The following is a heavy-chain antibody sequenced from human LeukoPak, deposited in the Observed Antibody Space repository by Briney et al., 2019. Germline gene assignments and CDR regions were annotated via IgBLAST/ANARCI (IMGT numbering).Heavy chain of an antibody. J-gene: IGHJ5*02. D-gene: IGHD2-2*01. CDR3: AREDIVVVPAAGSFDP. Sequence: PSETLSLTCTVSGYSISSGYYWGWIRQPPGKGLEWIGSIYHSGSTYYNPSLKSRVTISEDTSKNQFSLKLSRLRSDDTAVYYCAREDIVVVPAAGSFDPWGQGTLVTVSS. V-gene: IGHV4-38-2*02. CDR2: IYHSGST. CDR1: GYSISSGYY.